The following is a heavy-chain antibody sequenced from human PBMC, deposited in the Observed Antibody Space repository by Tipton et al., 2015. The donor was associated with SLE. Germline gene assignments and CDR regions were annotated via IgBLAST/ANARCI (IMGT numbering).Heavy chain of an antibody. CDR1: GGSISSSSYY. V-gene: IGHV4-39*07. CDR2: IYYSGST. CDR3: AREPRSGYHDY. Sequence: TLSLTCTVSGGSISSSSYYWGWIRQPPGKGREWIGSIYYSGSTYYNPSLKSRVTISVDTSKNQFSLKLSSVTAADTAVYYCAREPRSGYHDYWGQGTLVIVSS. D-gene: IGHD3-3*01. J-gene: IGHJ4*02.